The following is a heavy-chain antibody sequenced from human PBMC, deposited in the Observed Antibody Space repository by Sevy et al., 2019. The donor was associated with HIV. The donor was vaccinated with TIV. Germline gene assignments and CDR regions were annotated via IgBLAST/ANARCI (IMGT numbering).Heavy chain of an antibody. J-gene: IGHJ6*02. CDR2: IYYSGST. CDR3: ARGDYYYGMDV. V-gene: IGHV4-59*01. Sequence: AEILSLTCTVSGGSISSYYWSWIRQPPGKGLERIGYIYYSGSTNYNPSLKSRVTISVDTSKNQFSLKLSSVTAADTAVHYCARGDYYYGMDVWGQGTTVGVSS. CDR1: GGSISSYY.